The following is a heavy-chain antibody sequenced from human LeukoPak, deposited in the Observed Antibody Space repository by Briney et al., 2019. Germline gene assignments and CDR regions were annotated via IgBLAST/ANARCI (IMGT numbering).Heavy chain of an antibody. CDR3: VSPSYGSGSYELDY. J-gene: IGHJ4*02. D-gene: IGHD3-10*01. CDR2: ISSSGGST. V-gene: IGHV3-64D*06. CDR1: GFTFSNYA. Sequence: GGSLRLSCSASGFTFSNYAMHWVRQAPGKGLEYVSSISSSGGSTYYADSVKGRFTISRDNSKNTLFLQMSSLSSEDTAVYYCVSPSYGSGSYELDYWGQGTLVTVSS.